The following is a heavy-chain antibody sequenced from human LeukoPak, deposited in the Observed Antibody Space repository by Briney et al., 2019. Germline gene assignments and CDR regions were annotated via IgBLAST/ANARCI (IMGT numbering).Heavy chain of an antibody. CDR1: GFTFSSYW. V-gene: IGHV3-74*01. J-gene: IGHJ3*02. D-gene: IGHD3-16*01. Sequence: GGSLRLSCAASGFTFSSYWMHWVRQAPGKGLVWVSRINTDGSSTSYADSVKGRFTISRDNSKNTLYLQMNSLRAEDTAVYYCARGNELRRLGAFDIWGQGTMVTVSS. CDR3: ARGNELRRLGAFDI. CDR2: INTDGSST.